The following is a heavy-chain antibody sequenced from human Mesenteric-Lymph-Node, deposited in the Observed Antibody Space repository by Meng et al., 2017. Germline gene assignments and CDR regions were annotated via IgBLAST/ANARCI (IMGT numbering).Heavy chain of an antibody. CDR1: GFSLSTSGVG. Sequence: HIPLKDPGPTLVNPPQTLTLTCTFSGFSLSTSGVGVGWIRQPPGKALEWLALIYWHDDMRYNPSLKSRLTITKDTSKNHVVLTMTNMDPVDTATYFCAHRRGGGGYAGYDRGGYFDSWGPGTLVTVSS. CDR3: AHRRGGGGYAGYDRGGYFDS. D-gene: IGHD5-12*01. V-gene: IGHV2-5*01. J-gene: IGHJ4*02. CDR2: IYWHDDM.